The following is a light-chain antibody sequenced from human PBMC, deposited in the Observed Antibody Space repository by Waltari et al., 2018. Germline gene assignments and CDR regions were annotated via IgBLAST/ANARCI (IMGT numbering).Light chain of an antibody. Sequence: DIEMTQSQSSLSASVGDRVTITFRVSQAIRTYLAWYQQKPGKVPALLIYDASTLQSGVPSRFSGRGSGTEFTLTITSLQPEDVATYFCQGYDTAPRTFGQGTKVE. V-gene: IGKV1-27*01. CDR1: QAIRTY. J-gene: IGKJ1*01. CDR3: QGYDTAPRT. CDR2: DAS.